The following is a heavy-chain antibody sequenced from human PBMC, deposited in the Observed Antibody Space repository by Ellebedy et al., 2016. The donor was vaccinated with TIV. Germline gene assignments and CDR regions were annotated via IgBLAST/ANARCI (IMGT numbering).Heavy chain of an antibody. CDR2: INPNSGGT. J-gene: IGHJ3*02. D-gene: IGHD1-1*01. Sequence: AASVKVSCKASGYTFTGYYMHWVRQAPGQGLEWMGWINPNSGGTNYAQKFQGRVTMTRDTSISTAYMELSRLRSDDTAVYYCASLEYNWNDGGFDAFDIWGQGTMVTVSS. V-gene: IGHV1-2*02. CDR3: ASLEYNWNDGGFDAFDI. CDR1: GYTFTGYY.